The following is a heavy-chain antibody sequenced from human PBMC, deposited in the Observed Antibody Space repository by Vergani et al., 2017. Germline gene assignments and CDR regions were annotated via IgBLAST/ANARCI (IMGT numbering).Heavy chain of an antibody. Sequence: EVQLVQSGADVKKPGESLKISCQGSGYSITNYWLAWARQRPGKGLEWMGIISAGDSDVRYSPSFQGQVTMSVDKSLSTAYLQWSRLKASDTATYYCATTHDFSSLYSSYNWFDPWGQGTQVTVSS. CDR2: ISAGDSDV. CDR3: ATTHDFSSLYSSYNWFDP. J-gene: IGHJ5*02. CDR1: GYSITNYW. V-gene: IGHV5-51*03. D-gene: IGHD3-3*01.